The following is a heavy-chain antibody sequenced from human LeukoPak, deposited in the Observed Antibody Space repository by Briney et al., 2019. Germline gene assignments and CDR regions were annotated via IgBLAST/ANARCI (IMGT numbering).Heavy chain of an antibody. V-gene: IGHV4-30-4*01. CDR1: GGSISSGDYY. CDR2: IYYSGST. CDR3: ARGVYGITMVRGAPYYGMDV. Sequence: PSETLSLTCTVSGGSISSGDYYWSWIRQPPGKGLEWIGYIYYSGSTYYNPSLKSRVTISVDTAKNQFSLKLSSVTAADTAVYYCARGVYGITMVRGAPYYGMDVWGQGTTVTVSS. D-gene: IGHD3-10*01. J-gene: IGHJ6*02.